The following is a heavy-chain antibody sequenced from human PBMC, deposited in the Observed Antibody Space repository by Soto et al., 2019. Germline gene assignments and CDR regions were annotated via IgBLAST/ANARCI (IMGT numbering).Heavy chain of an antibody. V-gene: IGHV4-34*01. D-gene: IGHD1-7*01. CDR2: INHSGST. J-gene: IGHJ4*02. CDR3: ARFLDPGTTSAAVDY. CDR1: GGSFSGYY. Sequence: ASETLSLTCAVYGGSFSGYYWSWIRQPPGKGLEWIGEINHSGSTNYNPSLKSRVTISVDTSRNQFSLKMSSVTAADTAVYYCARFLDPGTTSAAVDYWGQGTLVTVSS.